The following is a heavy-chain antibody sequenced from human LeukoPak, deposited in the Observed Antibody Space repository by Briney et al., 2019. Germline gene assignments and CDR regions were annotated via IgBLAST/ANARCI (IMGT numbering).Heavy chain of an antibody. Sequence: SETLSLTCTVSGGSISTYYWSWIRQPPGKGLEWIGYIYHSGSTNYNPSLKSRVTISVDTSKNHFSLKLSSVTAADTAVYYCARESVSGYDGRGYDSRVFDYWGQGALVTVSS. D-gene: IGHD3-22*01. CDR3: ARESVSGYDGRGYDSRVFDY. CDR1: GGSISTYY. CDR2: IYHSGST. V-gene: IGHV4-59*01. J-gene: IGHJ4*02.